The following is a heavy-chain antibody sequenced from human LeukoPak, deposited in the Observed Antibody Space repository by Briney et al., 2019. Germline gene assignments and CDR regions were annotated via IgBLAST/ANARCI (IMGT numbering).Heavy chain of an antibody. CDR2: IHYSGTT. J-gene: IGHJ4*02. D-gene: IGHD6-19*01. Sequence: SETLSLTCTVSGGSISDDYWSWLRQPPGEGLEWVAYIHYSGTTNYNPSPRSRVTISIDTSKKQFSLKVSSVTAAGTAVYYCARGAGWYNYWGKGTLVTVSS. V-gene: IGHV4-59*01. CDR3: ARGAGWYNY. CDR1: GGSISDDY.